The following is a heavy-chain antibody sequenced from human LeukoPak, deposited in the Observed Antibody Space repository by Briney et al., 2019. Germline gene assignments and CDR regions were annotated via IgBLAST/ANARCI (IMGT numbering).Heavy chain of an antibody. D-gene: IGHD2-2*02. V-gene: IGHV1-46*01. CDR1: GYTFTSYY. Sequence: ASVKVSCKASGYTFTSYYMHWVRQAPGQGLEWMGIINPSGGSTSYPQKFQGRVTMTGDTSTSTVYMELSSLRSEDTAVYYCARDTYCSSTSCYTYYYYGMDVWGQGTTVTVSS. CDR2: INPSGGST. CDR3: ARDTYCSSTSCYTYYYYGMDV. J-gene: IGHJ6*02.